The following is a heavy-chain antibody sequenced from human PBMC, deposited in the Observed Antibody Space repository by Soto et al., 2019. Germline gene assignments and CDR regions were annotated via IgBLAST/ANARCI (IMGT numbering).Heavy chain of an antibody. CDR3: ARLPYYYGSGSYRTRYYYGMDV. CDR1: GYSFTSYW. D-gene: IGHD3-10*01. J-gene: IGHJ6*02. CDR2: IYPGDSDT. Sequence: LGESLKISCKGSGYSFTSYWIGWVRQMPGKGLEWMGIIYPGDSDTRYSPSFQGQVTISADKSISTAYLQWSSLKASDTAMYYCARLPYYYGSGSYRTRYYYGMDVWGQGTTVTVSS. V-gene: IGHV5-51*01.